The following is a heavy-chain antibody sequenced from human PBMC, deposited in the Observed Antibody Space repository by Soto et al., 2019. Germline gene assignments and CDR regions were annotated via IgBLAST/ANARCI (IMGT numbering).Heavy chain of an antibody. CDR1: GYSFATSG. CDR2: ISVYNGNT. V-gene: IGHV1-18*01. CDR3: ARAGQYYDASGYAD. D-gene: IGHD3-22*01. Sequence: QVKLVQSGTEVKKPGASIKASCKASGYSFATSGMTWVRQAPGQGLEWMGWISVYNGNTNYDQSLQDRVTMTTDTSTNTAYLEVRNLRSDDTAVYYCARAGQYYDASGYADWGQGTLVTVSS. J-gene: IGHJ4*02.